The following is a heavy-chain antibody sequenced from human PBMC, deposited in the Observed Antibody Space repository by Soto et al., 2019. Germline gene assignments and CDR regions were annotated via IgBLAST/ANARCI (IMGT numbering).Heavy chain of an antibody. J-gene: IGHJ3*02. Sequence: QITFKESGPTLVKPTQTLTLTCTFSGFSLSTSGVGVGWIRQPPGKALEWLALIYWDDDKRYSPSLKSRLTLIKDTSKSQVVLTMTNMDPVDTATYYCAQADYYGSGSYYPGAFDIWGQGTMVTVSS. CDR1: GFSLSTSGVG. V-gene: IGHV2-5*02. CDR3: AQADYYGSGSYYPGAFDI. D-gene: IGHD3-10*01. CDR2: IYWDDDK.